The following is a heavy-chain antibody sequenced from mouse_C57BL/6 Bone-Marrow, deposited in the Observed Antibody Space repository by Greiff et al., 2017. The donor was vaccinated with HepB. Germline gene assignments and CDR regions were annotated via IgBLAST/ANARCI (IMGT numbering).Heavy chain of an antibody. CDR3: ARSGPYSNPLYFDV. CDR2: IHPNSGST. Sequence: QVQLQQPGAELVKPGASVKLSCKASGYTFTSYWMHWVKQRPGQGLEWIGMIHPNSGSTNYNEKFKSKATLTVDKSSSTAYMQLSSLTSEDSAVYYCARSGPYSNPLYFDVWGTGTTVTVSS. V-gene: IGHV1-64*01. CDR1: GYTFTSYW. J-gene: IGHJ1*03. D-gene: IGHD2-5*01.